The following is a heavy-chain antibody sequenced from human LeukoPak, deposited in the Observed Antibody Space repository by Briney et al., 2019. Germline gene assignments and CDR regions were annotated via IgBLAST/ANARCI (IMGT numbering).Heavy chain of an antibody. V-gene: IGHV3-23*01. CDR2: ISGSGDNT. D-gene: IGHD2-15*01. CDR3: AKSLVSTGTYYSSFDY. Sequence: PGGSLRLSRAASGFTFSSYAMSWVRQTPGKELEWVSSISGSGDNTYYAGSVKGRFTISRDNSKNTLYLQMNSLRAEDTAVYYCAKSLVSTGTYYSSFDYWGQGTLVTVSS. CDR1: GFTFSSYA. J-gene: IGHJ4*02.